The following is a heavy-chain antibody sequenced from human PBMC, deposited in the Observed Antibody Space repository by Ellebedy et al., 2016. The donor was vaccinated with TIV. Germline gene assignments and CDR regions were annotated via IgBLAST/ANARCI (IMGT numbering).Heavy chain of an antibody. CDR1: GFTFNNSG. J-gene: IGHJ5*02. CDR2: IYSGGTT. V-gene: IGHV3-53*04. CDR3: ARGVRINNFFDP. Sequence: GESLKISCAASGFTFNNSGMNWVRQAPGKGLEWVSLIYSGGTTYYADSVKVRFSISRPNSGKTMFLQMNSLIADDTSVYYCARGVRINNFFDPWGQGTLVTVSS. D-gene: IGHD4/OR15-4a*01.